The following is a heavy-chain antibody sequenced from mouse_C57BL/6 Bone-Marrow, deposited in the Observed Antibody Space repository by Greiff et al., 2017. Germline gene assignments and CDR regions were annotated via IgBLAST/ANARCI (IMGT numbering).Heavy chain of an antibody. Sequence: EVKLVDSGGGLVQSGRSLRLSCATSGFTFSDFYMEWVRQAPGKGLEWIAASRNKANDYTTEYSASVKGRFIVSRDTSQSILYLQMNALRAEDTAIYYCARDGDSSGFFAYWGQGTLVTVSA. CDR3: ARDGDSSGFFAY. CDR1: GFTFSDFY. D-gene: IGHD3-2*02. V-gene: IGHV7-1*01. J-gene: IGHJ3*01. CDR2: SRNKANDYTT.